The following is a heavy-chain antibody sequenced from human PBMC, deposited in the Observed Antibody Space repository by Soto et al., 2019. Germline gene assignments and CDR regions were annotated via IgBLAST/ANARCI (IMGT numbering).Heavy chain of an antibody. V-gene: IGHV1-69*06. J-gene: IGHJ6*02. Sequence: SVKVSCKASGGTFSSYAISWVRQAPGQGLEWMGGIIPIFGTANYAQKFQGRVTITADKSTSTAYMELSSLRSEDTAVYYCARPEEPAYCGGDCYGYYYYYGMDVWGQGTTVTVSS. CDR3: ARPEEPAYCGGDCYGYYYYYGMDV. D-gene: IGHD2-21*02. CDR1: GGTFSSYA. CDR2: IIPIFGTA.